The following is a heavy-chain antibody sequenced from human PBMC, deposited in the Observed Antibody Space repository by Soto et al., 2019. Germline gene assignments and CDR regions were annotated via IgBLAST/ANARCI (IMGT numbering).Heavy chain of an antibody. D-gene: IGHD3-3*01. CDR3: AKGESSGYDFWSGYSDYYSDY. Sequence: GGSLRLSCAASGFTFSSYGMHWVRQAPGKGLEWVAVISYDGSNKYYADSVKGRFTISRDNSKNTLYLQMNSLRAEDTAVYYCAKGESSGYDFWSGYSDYYSDYWGRGTLVTVSS. J-gene: IGHJ4*02. CDR1: GFTFSSYG. CDR2: ISYDGSNK. V-gene: IGHV3-30*18.